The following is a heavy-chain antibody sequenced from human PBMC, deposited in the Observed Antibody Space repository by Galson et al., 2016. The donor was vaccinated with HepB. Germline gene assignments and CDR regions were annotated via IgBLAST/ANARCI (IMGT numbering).Heavy chain of an antibody. V-gene: IGHV3-21*01. CDR3: ARGFLQRTLDL. CDR1: GFSFSNFG. CDR2: ISSSSAHI. Sequence: SLRLSCAASGFSFSNFGMNWVRQAPGKGLEWVSSISSSSAHIFYTDSVKGRLTVSRDNAKNPRYLQRESLRAEDSGVYYCARGFLQRTLDLWGQGTLISVSS. D-gene: IGHD2/OR15-2a*01. J-gene: IGHJ4*02.